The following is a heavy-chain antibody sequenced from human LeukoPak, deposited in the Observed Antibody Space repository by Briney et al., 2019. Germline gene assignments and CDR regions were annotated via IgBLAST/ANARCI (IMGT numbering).Heavy chain of an antibody. CDR1: GFTFTIYG. D-gene: IGHD3-22*01. J-gene: IGHJ4*02. CDR3: ARGRHYYDSSGETLDY. V-gene: IGHV3-48*04. Sequence: GGSLRLSCAASGFTFTIYGMNWLRQAPGKGLEWVSYLSGRSDSIYYAESVKGRFTISRDNAKNSLYLQMNSLRAEDTAVYYCARGRHYYDSSGETLDYWGQGTLVTVSS. CDR2: LSGRSDSI.